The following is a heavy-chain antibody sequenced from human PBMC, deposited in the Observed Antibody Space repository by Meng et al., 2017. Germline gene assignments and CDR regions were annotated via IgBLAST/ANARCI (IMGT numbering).Heavy chain of an antibody. V-gene: IGHV1-2*06. D-gene: IGHD6-13*01. CDR2: INPNSGGT. J-gene: IGHJ4*02. Sequence: QVQLVKVGVEVKKPGASLKVYCKASGYTFTGYYMHWVRQAPGQGLEWMGRINPNSGGTNYAQKFQGRVTMTRDTSISTAYMELSRLRSDDTAVYYCARGYSSSWYTDYWGQGTLVTVSS. CDR1: GYTFTGYY. CDR3: ARGYSSSWYTDY.